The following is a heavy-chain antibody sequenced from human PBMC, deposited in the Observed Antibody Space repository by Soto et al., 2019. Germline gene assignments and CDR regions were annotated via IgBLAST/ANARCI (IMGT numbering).Heavy chain of an antibody. V-gene: IGHV3-21*01. D-gene: IGHD3-3*01. CDR2: ISSSSSYI. J-gene: IGHJ5*02. Sequence: EVQLVESGGGLVKPGGSLRLSCAASGFTFSSYSMNWVRQAPGKGLEWVSSISSSSSYIYYADSVKGRFTISRDNAKNSLYLQMNSLRAEDTAVYYCARDLTQFTIFGVVRPHNCFDPWGQGTLVTVSS. CDR1: GFTFSSYS. CDR3: ARDLTQFTIFGVVRPHNCFDP.